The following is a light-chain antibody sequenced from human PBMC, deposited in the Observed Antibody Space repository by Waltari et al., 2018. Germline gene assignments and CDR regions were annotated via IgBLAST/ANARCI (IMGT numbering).Light chain of an antibody. CDR2: EGS. Sequence: QSALTQPASVSGSPGQSITIPCTGTSSDVGSYNLVSWYQQHPGKAPKFMIYEGSKRPSGVSNRFSGSKSGNTASLTISGLQAEDEADYYCCSYAGDTTWVFGGGTKLTVL. CDR3: CSYAGDTTWV. J-gene: IGLJ3*02. V-gene: IGLV2-23*01. CDR1: SSDVGSYNL.